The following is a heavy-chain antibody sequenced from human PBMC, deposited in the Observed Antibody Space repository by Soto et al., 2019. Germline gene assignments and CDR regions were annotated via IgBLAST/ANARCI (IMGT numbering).Heavy chain of an antibody. D-gene: IGHD3-22*01. CDR3: AHILGIGGYYEGFDY. Sequence: QITLKESGPTLVKPTRTLTLTCTFSGFSLSTPSGVGVGWIRQPPGKALEWLAFIYWDDENRYSPSLKSRLTITKDTSKNQVVLIMTNMDPVDTATYYCAHILGIGGYYEGFDYWGQGPLVTVSS. V-gene: IGHV2-5*02. J-gene: IGHJ4*02. CDR2: IYWDDEN. CDR1: GFSLSTPSGVG.